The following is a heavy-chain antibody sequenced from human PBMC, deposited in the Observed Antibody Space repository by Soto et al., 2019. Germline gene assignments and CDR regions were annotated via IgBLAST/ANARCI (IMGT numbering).Heavy chain of an antibody. J-gene: IGHJ4*02. CDR1: GFIFNSYS. Sequence: EVQLVESGGGLVQPGGSLRLSGVASGFIFNSYSMNWVRQAPGKGLEWISYINSGSTSVFYADSVKGRFTISRDNAKNSLCLQMNSLRAEDTAVYYCGSSASPDAYWGQGNLVTVSS. V-gene: IGHV3-48*01. CDR2: INSGSTSV. D-gene: IGHD3-22*01. CDR3: GSSASPDAY.